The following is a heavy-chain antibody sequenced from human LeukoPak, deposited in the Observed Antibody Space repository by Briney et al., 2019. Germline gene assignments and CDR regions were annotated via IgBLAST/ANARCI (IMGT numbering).Heavy chain of an antibody. CDR1: GFSFSTHW. Sequence: PGGSLRLSCVASGFSFSTHWMHWVRQAPGKGLEWVATINLGGTNKYYVDAVKGRFSISRDDATSSLHLQMNSLRVEDTGVYYCAKDHYWSIDYWGRGTLVTVSS. CDR3: AKDHYWSIDY. V-gene: IGHV3-7*01. J-gene: IGHJ4*02. CDR2: INLGGTNK. D-gene: IGHD3-3*01.